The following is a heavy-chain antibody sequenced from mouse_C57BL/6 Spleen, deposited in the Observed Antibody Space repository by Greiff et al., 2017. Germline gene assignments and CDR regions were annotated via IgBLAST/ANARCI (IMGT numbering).Heavy chain of an antibody. Sequence: VQLQQPGAELVKPGASVKMSCKASGYTFTSYWITWVKQRPGQGLEWIGDIYPGSGSTNYNEKFKSKATLTVDTSSSTAYMQLSSLTSEDSAVYYCARIYDYDDWYFDVWGTGTTVTVSS. J-gene: IGHJ1*03. D-gene: IGHD2-4*01. V-gene: IGHV1-55*01. CDR1: GYTFTSYW. CDR2: IYPGSGST. CDR3: ARIYDYDDWYFDV.